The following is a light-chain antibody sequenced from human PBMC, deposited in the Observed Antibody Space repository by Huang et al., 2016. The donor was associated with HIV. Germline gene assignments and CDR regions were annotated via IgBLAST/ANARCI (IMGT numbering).Light chain of an antibody. J-gene: IGKJ4*01. V-gene: IGKV1-17*03. Sequence: DIQMTQSPSAVSASVGDRVTITCRASKGISNYLAGFQQRPGKVPKRLIYAASSLQSGVPSRFSGNGSGTEFTLTINSLQPEDFATYYCLQHYTYPFTFGGGTKVEIK. CDR2: AAS. CDR1: KGISNY. CDR3: LQHYTYPFT.